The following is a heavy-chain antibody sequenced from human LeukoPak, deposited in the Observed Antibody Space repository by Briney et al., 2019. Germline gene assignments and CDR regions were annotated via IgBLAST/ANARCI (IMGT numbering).Heavy chain of an antibody. V-gene: IGHV1-2*02. J-gene: IGHJ4*02. CDR3: ARIYYDFWSGYWVFDY. CDR2: INPNSGGT. CDR1: GYTFTSYD. D-gene: IGHD3-3*01. Sequence: ASVKVSCKASGYTFTSYDINWVRQATGQGLEWMGWINPNSGGTNYAQKFQGRVTMTRDTSISTAYMELSRLRSDDTAVYYCARIYYDFWSGYWVFDYWGQGTLVTVSS.